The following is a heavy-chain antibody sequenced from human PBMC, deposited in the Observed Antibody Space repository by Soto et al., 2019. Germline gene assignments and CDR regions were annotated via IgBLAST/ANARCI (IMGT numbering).Heavy chain of an antibody. CDR1: GYTFSNYY. D-gene: IGHD2-21*02. Sequence: QVQLVQSGAEVKKPGASVRVSCKASGYTFSNYYIHWVRQAPGQGLEWMGIINPNGGITNYAQKFQHRVTMTRDTSTSTVYMELSSLRSDDTATYYCTREAVSLTASRRWFDPCGQGTLVTVSS. CDR3: TREAVSLTASRRWFDP. J-gene: IGHJ5*02. V-gene: IGHV1-46*03. CDR2: INPNGGIT.